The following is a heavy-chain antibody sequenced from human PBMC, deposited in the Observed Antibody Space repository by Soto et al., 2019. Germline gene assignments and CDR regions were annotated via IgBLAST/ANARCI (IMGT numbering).Heavy chain of an antibody. CDR3: ATASFNPYGDYYPDY. CDR2: ISTSSNYI. Sequence: PGGSLRLSCAASGFTFSRYKMNWVRQAPGKGLEWASSISTSSNYIYYADSVKGRFTISRDNAKNSLFLQMNSLRAEDTAVYYCATASFNPYGDYYPDYWGQGTLVTVSS. CDR1: GFTFSRYK. D-gene: IGHD4-17*01. V-gene: IGHV3-21*01. J-gene: IGHJ4*02.